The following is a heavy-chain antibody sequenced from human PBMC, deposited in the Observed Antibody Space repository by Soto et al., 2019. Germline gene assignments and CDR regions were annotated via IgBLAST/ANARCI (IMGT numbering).Heavy chain of an antibody. CDR1: GFTFSSYS. CDR3: VREAGSGSYYNDYYYYYMDV. CDR2: ISSSSSTI. D-gene: IGHD3-10*01. J-gene: IGHJ6*03. V-gene: IGHV3-48*01. Sequence: GSLRLSCAASGFTFSSYSMNWVRQAPGKGLEWVSYISSSSSTIYYADSVKGRFTISRDNAKNSLYLQMNSLRAEDTAVYYCVREAGSGSYYNDYYYYYMDVWGKGTTVTVSS.